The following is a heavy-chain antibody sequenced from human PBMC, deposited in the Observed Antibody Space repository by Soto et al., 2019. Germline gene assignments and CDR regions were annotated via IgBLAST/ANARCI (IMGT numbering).Heavy chain of an antibody. Sequence: SETLSLTCAVSGGSISSSNWWSVVRQPPGKGLEWIGEIYHSGSTNYNPSLKSRVTISVDKSKNQFSLKLSSVTAADTAVYYCARYKAVAGSDYYYYGMDVWGQGTTVTVSS. CDR3: ARYKAVAGSDYYYYGMDV. V-gene: IGHV4-4*02. J-gene: IGHJ6*02. D-gene: IGHD6-19*01. CDR2: IYHSGST. CDR1: GGSISSSNW.